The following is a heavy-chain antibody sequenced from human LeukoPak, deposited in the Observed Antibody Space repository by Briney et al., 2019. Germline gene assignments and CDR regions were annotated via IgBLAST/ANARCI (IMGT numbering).Heavy chain of an antibody. J-gene: IGHJ4*02. D-gene: IGHD3-10*01. Sequence: GGSLRLSCAASGFTFSSYWMHWVRQAPGKGLVWVSRISTDGTTTNYAGSVKGRFTITRDNAKSTLYLQMNSLRAEDTAVYYCASYRNSNYGYSDYRGQGTLVTVSS. V-gene: IGHV3-74*01. CDR2: ISTDGTTT. CDR3: ASYRNSNYGYSDY. CDR1: GFTFSSYW.